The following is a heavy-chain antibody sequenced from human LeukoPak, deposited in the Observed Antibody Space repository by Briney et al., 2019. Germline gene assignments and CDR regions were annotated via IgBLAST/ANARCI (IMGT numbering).Heavy chain of an antibody. D-gene: IGHD2-21*02. CDR2: IGTAGDT. V-gene: IGHV3-13*01. Sequence: GGSLRLSCVASGFTFSIYDMHWVRQAAGKGLEWVSGIGTAGDTYYPGSAKGRFTISRDNAKNSVYLQMNSLRAGDTAVYYCVSSRPSDEGFDYWGQGTLVTVSS. CDR1: GFTFSIYD. J-gene: IGHJ4*02. CDR3: VSSRPSDEGFDY.